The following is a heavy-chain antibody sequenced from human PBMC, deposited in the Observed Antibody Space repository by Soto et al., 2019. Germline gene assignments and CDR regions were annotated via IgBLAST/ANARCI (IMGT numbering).Heavy chain of an antibody. CDR1: GFTFDDYT. CDR2: ITGDGASV. Sequence: EVQLVESGGVVVQPGGSLRLSCAATGFTFDDYTMHWVRQAPGKGLDWVALITGDGASVYYADSVKGRFTVSRDNSKNSLYLYLNSLKTEDTVFYYCAEAQSGSSDFYFDDWGQGTLVTVSS. V-gene: IGHV3-43*01. D-gene: IGHD2-21*01. CDR3: AEAQSGSSDFYFDD. J-gene: IGHJ4*02.